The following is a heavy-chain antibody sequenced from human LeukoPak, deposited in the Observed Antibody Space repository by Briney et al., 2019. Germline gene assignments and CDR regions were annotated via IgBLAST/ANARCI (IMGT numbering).Heavy chain of an antibody. CDR1: GGSFSGYY. J-gene: IGHJ5*02. CDR3: VRDSSSEYHPNYFDA. D-gene: IGHD2-2*01. CDR2: INHSGST. V-gene: IGHV4-34*01. Sequence: SETLSLTCAVYGGSFSGYYWSWIRQPPGKGLEWIGEINHSGSTNYNPSLKSRVTISVDTSKNQFSLKLRSVTAADTAVYYCVRDSSSEYHPNYFDAWGQGSLVTVSS.